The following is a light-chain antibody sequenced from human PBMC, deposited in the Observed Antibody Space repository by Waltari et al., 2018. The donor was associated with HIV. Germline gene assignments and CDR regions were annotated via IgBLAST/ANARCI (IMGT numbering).Light chain of an antibody. Sequence: QSVLSQAPSASGTPGQSVAISCSGRTSNIGSHAVNWYQQLPGTAPKLLIHTNDKGPSGVPDRFYGSKSGTSASLATSGPQSADESDNYCATWDESLNGPLFGGGTKLTAL. CDR1: TSNIGSHA. V-gene: IGLV1-44*01. CDR2: TND. J-gene: IGLJ2*01. CDR3: ATWDESLNGPL.